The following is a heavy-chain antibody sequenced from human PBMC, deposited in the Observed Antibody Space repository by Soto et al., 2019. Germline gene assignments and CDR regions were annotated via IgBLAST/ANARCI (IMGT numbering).Heavy chain of an antibody. CDR3: ARESGGATATLDYSYFYMDV. J-gene: IGHJ6*03. V-gene: IGHV1-2*04. Sequence: QVQLVQSGAEVRKPGASVTVSCRSSGDSFNDYYIHWVRQDPGQGFEWMGWINPNGGVTKYAQKFQGWVSMTRDTSIRTVYMQLSRLRSDDTAVYYCARESGGATATLDYSYFYMDVWGTGTTLTVSS. D-gene: IGHD5-12*01. CDR2: INPNGGVT. CDR1: GDSFNDYY.